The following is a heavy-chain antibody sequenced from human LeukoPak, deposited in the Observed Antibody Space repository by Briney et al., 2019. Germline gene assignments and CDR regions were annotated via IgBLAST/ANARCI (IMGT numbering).Heavy chain of an antibody. CDR3: ARLATRLEVAALNVETLIWFGELFPSQNYGMDV. CDR1: GFTFSSYG. J-gene: IGHJ6*02. Sequence: PGGSLRLSCAASGFTFSSYGMHWVRQAPGKGLEWVAVIWYDGSNKYYADSVKGRFTISRHNSKNTLYLQMNSLRAEDTAVYYCARLATRLEVAALNVETLIWFGELFPSQNYGMDVWGQGTTVTVSS. V-gene: IGHV3-33*01. CDR2: IWYDGSNK. D-gene: IGHD3-10*01.